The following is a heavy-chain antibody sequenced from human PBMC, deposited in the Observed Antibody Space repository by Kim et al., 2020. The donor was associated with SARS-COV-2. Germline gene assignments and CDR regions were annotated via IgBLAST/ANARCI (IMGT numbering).Heavy chain of an antibody. J-gene: IGHJ3*02. V-gene: IGHV5-51*01. D-gene: IGHD4-17*01. CDR2: IYPGDSDT. CDR1: GYSFTSYW. Sequence: GESLKISCKGSGYSFTSYWIGWVRQMPGKGLEWMGIIYPGDSDTRYSPSFQGQVTISADKSISTAYLQWSSLKASDTAMYYCARHGVDYGDSGMGIDAFDIWGQGTMVTVSS. CDR3: ARHGVDYGDSGMGIDAFDI.